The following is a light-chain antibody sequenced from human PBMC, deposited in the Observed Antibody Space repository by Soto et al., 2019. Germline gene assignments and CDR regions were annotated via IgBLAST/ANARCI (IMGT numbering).Light chain of an antibody. CDR1: QGIGNY. J-gene: IGKJ1*01. CDR3: QTYYTAPET. Sequence: DIQMTQSPSSLSASVGDRVTITCRASQGIGNYLAWYQQKPGKVPKNLIYDASTLQSGVPSRFSGSGSGADFTLTISSLQPEDVATYYGQTYYTAPETCGQGTKVEIK. V-gene: IGKV1-27*01. CDR2: DAS.